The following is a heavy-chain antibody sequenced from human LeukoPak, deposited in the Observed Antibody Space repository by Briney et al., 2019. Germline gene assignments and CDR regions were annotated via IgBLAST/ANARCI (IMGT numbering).Heavy chain of an antibody. Sequence: RTGGSLRLSCAASGCTFSSYGMHWVRQAPGKGLEWVAVISYDGSNKYYADSVKGRFTISRDNSKNTLYLQMNSLRAEDTAVYYCAKDLTATVTTDAFDIWGQGTMVTVSS. V-gene: IGHV3-30*18. D-gene: IGHD4-17*01. CDR1: GCTFSSYG. CDR3: AKDLTATVTTDAFDI. CDR2: ISYDGSNK. J-gene: IGHJ3*02.